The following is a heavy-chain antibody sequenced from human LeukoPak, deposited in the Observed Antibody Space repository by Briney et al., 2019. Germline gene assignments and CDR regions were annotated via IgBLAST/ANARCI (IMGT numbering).Heavy chain of an antibody. V-gene: IGHV3-23*01. CDR2: ISGSGGST. D-gene: IGHD3-10*01. J-gene: IGHJ3*02. CDR3: AKSDYYGSGSYYNGGDAFDI. CDR1: GFTFSSYA. Sequence: PGGSLRLSCAASGFTFSSYAMSWVRQAPGKGLEWVSAISGSGGSTHYADSVKGRFTISRDNSKNTLYLQMNSLRAEDTAVYYCAKSDYYGSGSYYNGGDAFDIWGQGTMVTVSS.